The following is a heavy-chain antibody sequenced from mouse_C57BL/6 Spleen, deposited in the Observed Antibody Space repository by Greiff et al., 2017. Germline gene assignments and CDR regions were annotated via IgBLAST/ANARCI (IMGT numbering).Heavy chain of an antibody. CDR1: GYTFTSYW. V-gene: IGHV1-53*01. CDR3: ARPPSYDGSSYGYFDV. D-gene: IGHD1-1*01. Sequence: QVQLQQPGTELVKPGASVKLSCKASGYTFTSYWMHWVKQRPGQGLEWIGNINPSNGGTNYNEKFKSKATLTVDKSSSTAYMQLSSLTSEDSAVYYCARPPSYDGSSYGYFDVWGTGTTVTVSS. CDR2: INPSNGGT. J-gene: IGHJ1*03.